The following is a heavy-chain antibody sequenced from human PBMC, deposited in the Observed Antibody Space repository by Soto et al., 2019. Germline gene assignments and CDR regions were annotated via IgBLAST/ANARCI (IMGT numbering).Heavy chain of an antibody. V-gene: IGHV3-30*18. J-gene: IGHJ4*02. Sequence: GGSLRLSCAASGFTFSSYGMHWVRQAPGKGLEWVAVISYDGSNKYYADSVKGRFTISRDNSKNTLYLQMNSLRAEDTAVYYCAKAPPRGSYSSSWYYFGYWGQGTLVTVSS. CDR3: AKAPPRGSYSSSWYYFGY. CDR2: ISYDGSNK. D-gene: IGHD6-13*01. CDR1: GFTFSSYG.